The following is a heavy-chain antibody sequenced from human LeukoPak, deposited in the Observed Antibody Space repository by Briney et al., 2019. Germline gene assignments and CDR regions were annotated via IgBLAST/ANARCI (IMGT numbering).Heavy chain of an antibody. CDR2: ITNRGDTV. J-gene: IGHJ4*02. CDR1: GFTFSDYY. D-gene: IGHD2-8*01. V-gene: IGHV3-11*01. CDR3: ARDLGYCTNGVCHTRFDY. Sequence: GGSLRLSCAASGFTFSDYYMTWVRQAPGKGLEWLSYITNRGDTVFYADSVKGRFTVSRDNAKRSLYLQIESLRDDDTAVYYCARDLGYCTNGVCHTRFDYWGQGTLVAVSS.